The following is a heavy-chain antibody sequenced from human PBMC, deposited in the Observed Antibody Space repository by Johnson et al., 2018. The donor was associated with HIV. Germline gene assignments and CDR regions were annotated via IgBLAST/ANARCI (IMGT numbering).Heavy chain of an antibody. J-gene: IGHJ3*02. CDR3: ARDPEGAPPLGAFDI. Sequence: QVQLVESGGGVVQPGRSLRLSCAASGFTFSSYAMHWVRQAPGKGLEWVAVISYDGSNKYYADSVKGRFTISRDNSKNTLYLQMNSLRAEDTAGYYCARDPEGAPPLGAFDIWGQGTMVTVSS. CDR1: GFTFSSYA. V-gene: IGHV3-30*04. D-gene: IGHD1-26*01. CDR2: ISYDGSNK.